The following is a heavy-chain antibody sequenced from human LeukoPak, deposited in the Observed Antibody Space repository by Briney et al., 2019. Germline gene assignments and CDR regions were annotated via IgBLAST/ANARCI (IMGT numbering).Heavy chain of an antibody. CDR2: ISWNSGSI. V-gene: IGHV3-9*01. CDR1: GFTFDDYA. J-gene: IGHJ4*02. CDR3: ARAPAVAGQGY. D-gene: IGHD6-19*01. Sequence: GGSLRLSCAASGFTFDDYAMHWVRQAPGKGLEWVSGISWNSGSIGYADSVKGRFTISRDNAKNSLYLQMNSLRAEDTAVYYCARAPAVAGQGYWGQGTLVTVSS.